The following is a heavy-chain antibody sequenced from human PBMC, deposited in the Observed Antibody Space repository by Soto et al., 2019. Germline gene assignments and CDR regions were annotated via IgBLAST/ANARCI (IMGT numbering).Heavy chain of an antibody. V-gene: IGHV4-31*03. CDR1: GGSISSGDYY. D-gene: IGHD5-12*01. CDR3: ARWAGGYSGYVDY. J-gene: IGHJ4*02. CDR2: IYFSGSP. Sequence: QVQLQESGPGLVKPSQTLSLTCTVSGGSISSGDYYWSWIRQHPGKGLEWIGFIYFSGSPSYNPSLKSRVNISVDTSKNQLSLKLSSVTAADTAVYYCARWAGGYSGYVDYWGQGTLVTVSS.